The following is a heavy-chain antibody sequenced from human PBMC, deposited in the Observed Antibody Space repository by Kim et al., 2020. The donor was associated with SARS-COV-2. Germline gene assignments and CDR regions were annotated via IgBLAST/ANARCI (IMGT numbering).Heavy chain of an antibody. CDR2: IYPGDSDT. D-gene: IGHD3-10*01. Sequence: GESLKISCKGSGYSFTSYWIGWVRQMPGKGLEWMGIIYPGDSDTRYSPSFQGQVTISADKSISTAYLQWSSLKASDTAMYYCARHSRHPGSSRDYFDYWGQGTLVTVSS. CDR1: GYSFTSYW. CDR3: ARHSRHPGSSRDYFDY. V-gene: IGHV5-51*01. J-gene: IGHJ4*02.